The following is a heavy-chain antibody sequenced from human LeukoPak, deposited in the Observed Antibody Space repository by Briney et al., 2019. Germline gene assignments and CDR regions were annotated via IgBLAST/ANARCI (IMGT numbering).Heavy chain of an antibody. V-gene: IGHV3-30*04. J-gene: IGHJ6*04. CDR1: GFTFSSYA. Sequence: GGSLRLSCAASGFTFSSYAMHWVRQAPGKGLEWVAVISYDGSNKYYADSVKGRFTISRDNSKNTLYLQMNSLRAEDTAVYYCARDIAVARGYYYPGMDVCGKGTTVTVSS. CDR3: ARDIAVARGYYYPGMDV. CDR2: ISYDGSNK. D-gene: IGHD6-19*01.